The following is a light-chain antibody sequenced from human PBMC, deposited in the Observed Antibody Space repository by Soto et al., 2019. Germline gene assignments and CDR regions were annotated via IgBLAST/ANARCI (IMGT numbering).Light chain of an antibody. CDR3: QPRTNWPPT. CDR1: QSVTTY. J-gene: IGKJ4*01. V-gene: IGKV3-11*01. CDR2: DAS. Sequence: EVVLTQSPATLSLYPGESATLSCRASQSVTTYLAWYQHKPGQAPRLLIYDASSRATGIPARFSGSGSGTDFTLTISSLEPEDFAIYYCQPRTNWPPTFGGGTKVEIK.